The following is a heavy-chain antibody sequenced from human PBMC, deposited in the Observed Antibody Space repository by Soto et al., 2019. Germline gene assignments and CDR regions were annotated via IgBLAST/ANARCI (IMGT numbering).Heavy chain of an antibody. CDR3: ARGGSWYAF. J-gene: IGHJ4*02. V-gene: IGHV1-2*02. CDR1: GYGFTCHY. CDR2: ISNSGDT. D-gene: IGHD6-13*01. Sequence: ESSVKVSNKTSGYGFTCHYIHWLRQAPGQGFEWLGWISNSGDTKYAQNFQGRVSMTRDTSITTAYMELKGLQSGDTAVYYCARGGSWYAFWGQGTLVTVSS.